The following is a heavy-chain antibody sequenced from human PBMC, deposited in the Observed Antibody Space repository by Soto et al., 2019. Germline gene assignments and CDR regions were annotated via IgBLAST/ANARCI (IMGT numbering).Heavy chain of an antibody. CDR1: GFTVSSNY. V-gene: IGHV3-53*01. Sequence: GGSLRLSCAASGFTVSSNYMSWVRQAPGKGLEWVSVIYSGGSTYYADSVKGRFTISRDNSKNTLYLQMNSLRAEDTAVYYCAREREYYGSGSYYNYYMDVWGKGTTVTVSS. J-gene: IGHJ6*03. CDR2: IYSGGST. D-gene: IGHD3-10*01. CDR3: AREREYYGSGSYYNYYMDV.